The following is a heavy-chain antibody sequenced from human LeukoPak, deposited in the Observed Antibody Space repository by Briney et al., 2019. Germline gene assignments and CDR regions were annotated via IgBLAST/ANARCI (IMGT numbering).Heavy chain of an antibody. Sequence: YPSETLSLTCTVSGGSVSSGDHYWSWIRQPPGKGLEWIGHIYYSGSTNHNPSLKSRVTISLDTSKNQFSLKLSSVTAADTAVYYCAREFHYWGQGTLVTVSS. CDR1: GGSVSSGDHY. CDR3: AREFHY. V-gene: IGHV4-61*08. J-gene: IGHJ4*02. CDR2: IYYSGST.